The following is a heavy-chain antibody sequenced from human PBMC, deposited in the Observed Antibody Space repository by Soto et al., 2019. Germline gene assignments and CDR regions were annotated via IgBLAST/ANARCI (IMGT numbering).Heavy chain of an antibody. V-gene: IGHV3-64*01. J-gene: IGHJ4*02. Sequence: DVQLVESGGGLVQPGGSLRLSCVASGFTFSTYAMHWVRQAPGKRLEYVSALTNNGGTTYYATSVKGRFTISRDNSKNTLYLQMGSLRAEDMAVYYCARAASSTWYLAYWGQGTLVTVSS. CDR1: GFTFSTYA. CDR2: LTNNGGTT. D-gene: IGHD6-13*01. CDR3: ARAASSTWYLAY.